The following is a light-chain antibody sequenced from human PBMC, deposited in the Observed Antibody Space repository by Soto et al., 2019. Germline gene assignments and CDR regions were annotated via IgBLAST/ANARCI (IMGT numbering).Light chain of an antibody. Sequence: EIVLTQSPGTLSLSLGERATLSCRASQSISSTSLAWYQQKPGQAPRLLIYGASTRATGIPDRFSGSESGTDFTLTISRLEPEDFVVYYCQQYGNSPLTFGQGTRLEIK. V-gene: IGKV3-20*01. CDR3: QQYGNSPLT. J-gene: IGKJ5*01. CDR1: QSISSTS. CDR2: GAS.